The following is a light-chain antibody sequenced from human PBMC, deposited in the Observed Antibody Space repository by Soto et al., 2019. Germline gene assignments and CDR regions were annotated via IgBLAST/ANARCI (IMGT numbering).Light chain of an antibody. Sequence: IQMTQSPSSLSASVGDSVTITCQASQDISIYLHWYQQHPGKAPKLLIYDASNLEAGVPSRFSGSGSGTQFSLTISSLQPEDFATYYCQQYETPYTFGPGTKLEI. CDR1: QDISIY. J-gene: IGKJ2*01. V-gene: IGKV1-33*01. CDR2: DAS. CDR3: QQYETPYT.